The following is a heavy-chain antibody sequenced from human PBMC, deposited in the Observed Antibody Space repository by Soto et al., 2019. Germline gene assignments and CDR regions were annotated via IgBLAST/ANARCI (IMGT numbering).Heavy chain of an antibody. J-gene: IGHJ6*02. D-gene: IGHD2-15*01. Sequence: LLNPTQTLTLTCSFTGFSLSSSGAGVGWFRQSPGKALEWLALIYWNDEIRYSPSLASRLTITKDTSKDQVVLTLTNLGPVDTATYYCSHLDLRGFSEYPRGWHVSGQATTVTVSS. CDR2: IYWNDEI. CDR1: GFSLSSSGAG. V-gene: IGHV2-5*01. CDR3: SHLDLRGFSEYPRGWHV.